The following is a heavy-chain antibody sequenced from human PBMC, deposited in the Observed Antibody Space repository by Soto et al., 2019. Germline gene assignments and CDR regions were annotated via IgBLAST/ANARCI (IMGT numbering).Heavy chain of an antibody. J-gene: IGHJ4*02. CDR3: ERGIPAATPGSYYFDY. Sequence: QVQLQESGPGLVRPSGTLSLTCAVSGGSISSAHWWSWVRQPPGKGLEWIGEISHSGSTSYNPSLKSRVNIAVDQSKDQFSLSLSSVTAVDTAFSYCERGIPAATPGSYYFDYWGQGTPVTVSS. CDR2: ISHSGST. D-gene: IGHD2-15*01. CDR1: GGSISSAHW. V-gene: IGHV4-4*02.